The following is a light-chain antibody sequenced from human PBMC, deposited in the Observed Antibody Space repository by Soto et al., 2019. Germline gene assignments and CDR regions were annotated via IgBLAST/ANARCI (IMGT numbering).Light chain of an antibody. CDR3: QQYGSVPLT. Sequence: EIVLTQSPGTLSLSPGERATLSCRASQSVSTSYLAWYQQKPGQAPRLLIYGASSRATGIPDRFSGSGSGADFTLTISRLEPEDFAVYDWQQYGSVPLTFGGGTKVEIK. CDR2: GAS. J-gene: IGKJ4*01. CDR1: QSVSTSY. V-gene: IGKV3-20*01.